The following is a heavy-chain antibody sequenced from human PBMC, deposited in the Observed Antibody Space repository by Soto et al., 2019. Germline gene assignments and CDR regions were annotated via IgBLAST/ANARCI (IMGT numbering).Heavy chain of an antibody. CDR3: ARSFIVLVPAAGGRYSYGRKDYGMDV. CDR2: IYYSGST. V-gene: IGHV4-30-2*03. CDR1: EGSSSSRGYR. Sequence: SDRWGVVEGSSSSRGYRRSWKKQPPGKGLEWIGYIYYSGSTNYNPSLKSRVTISVDTSKNQFSLKLSSVTAADTAVYYCARSFIVLVPAAGGRYSYGRKDYGMDVWGQGTTVTVSS. J-gene: IGHJ6*02. D-gene: IGHD2-2*01.